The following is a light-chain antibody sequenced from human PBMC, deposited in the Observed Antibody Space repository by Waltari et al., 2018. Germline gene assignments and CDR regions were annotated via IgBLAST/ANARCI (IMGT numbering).Light chain of an antibody. V-gene: IGKV3-15*01. J-gene: IGKJ1*01. CDR1: QSIKSN. CDR3: QQYDNWLGT. Sequence: EVVMTQSPATLNVIPGERATLSCRASQSIKSNIAWYQHKPGQAPRLLIYGASTRATGITARFSGSGSGTEFTLTISSLQSEDFAVYFCQQYDNWLGTFGQGTKVEIK. CDR2: GAS.